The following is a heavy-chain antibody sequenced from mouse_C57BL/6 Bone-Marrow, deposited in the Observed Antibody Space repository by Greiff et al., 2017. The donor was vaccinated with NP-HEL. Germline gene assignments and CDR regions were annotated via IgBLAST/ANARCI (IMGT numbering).Heavy chain of an antibody. CDR3: ASPYDYDVAWFAY. CDR2: ISSGGSYT. V-gene: IGHV5-2*03. Sequence: EVKLVESGGGLVQPGESLKLSCESNEYEFPSHDMSWVRKTPEKRLEWVATISSGGSYTYYPDSVKGRFTISRDNAKNTLYLQMSSLKSEDTAMYYCASPYDYDVAWFAYWGQGTLVTVSA. J-gene: IGHJ3*01. D-gene: IGHD2-4*01. CDR1: EYEFPSHD.